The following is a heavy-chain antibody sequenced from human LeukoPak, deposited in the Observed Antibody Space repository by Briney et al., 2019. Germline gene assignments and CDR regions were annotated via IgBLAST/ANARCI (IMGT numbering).Heavy chain of an antibody. CDR1: SDSINYYY. Sequence: KPSETLSLTCSVPSDSINYYYWNWIRQPPGKELEWIAYTHYTGNTKSNPSLKSRVTTSVGTSKSQFSLKLSSVTAADTAVYYCAKWSSTLKAFDFWGLGILAIVSS. CDR2: THYTGNT. D-gene: IGHD2-8*01. CDR3: AKWSSTLKAFDF. J-gene: IGHJ4*02. V-gene: IGHV4-59*08.